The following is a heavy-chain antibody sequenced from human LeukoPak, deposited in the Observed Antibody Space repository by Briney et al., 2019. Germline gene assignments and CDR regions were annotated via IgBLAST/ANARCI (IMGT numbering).Heavy chain of an antibody. Sequence: GGSLRLSCAASGFTFSSYAMSWVRQAPGKGLEWVSALSGSGSTTYYADSVKGRFTISRDNSKNTLFLEMNSLRVEDTAVYYCAKAGYSSSWPLDYWGQGTQVTVSS. CDR1: GFTFSSYA. CDR3: AKAGYSSSWPLDY. J-gene: IGHJ4*02. D-gene: IGHD6-13*01. V-gene: IGHV3-23*01. CDR2: LSGSGSTT.